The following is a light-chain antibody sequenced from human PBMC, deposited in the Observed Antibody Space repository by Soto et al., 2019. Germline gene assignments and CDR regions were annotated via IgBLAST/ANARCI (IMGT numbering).Light chain of an antibody. CDR2: EIS. V-gene: IGLV2-14*01. Sequence: QSALTQPASVSGSPGQSITISCAGTRSDVDGYKYVSWYQHHPGKAPKLILYEISNRPSGVSDRFSGSKSGNTASLTISGLQAEDEADYYCSSYTTSYTSFGTGTKLTVL. CDR3: SSYTTSYTS. J-gene: IGLJ1*01. CDR1: RSDVDGYKY.